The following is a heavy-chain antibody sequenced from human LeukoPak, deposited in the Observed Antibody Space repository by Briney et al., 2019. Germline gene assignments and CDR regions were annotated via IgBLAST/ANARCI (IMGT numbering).Heavy chain of an antibody. J-gene: IGHJ4*02. Sequence: PGGSLRLSCAASGFNFGSYSMNWVRQTPGKGLEWVSHISSSSSTMYYADSVKGRFTISRDNAKNSLYLQMNSLRAEDTAVYYCASGIDYWGQGTLVTVSS. V-gene: IGHV3-48*01. CDR1: GFNFGSYS. CDR2: ISSSSSTM. CDR3: ASGIDY. D-gene: IGHD1-1*01.